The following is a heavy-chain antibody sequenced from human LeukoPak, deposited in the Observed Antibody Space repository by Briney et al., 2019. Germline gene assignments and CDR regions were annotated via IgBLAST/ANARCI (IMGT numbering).Heavy chain of an antibody. Sequence: PGGSLRLSCAASGFTFSSYGMHWVRQAPGKGLEWVAVIWYDGSNKYYADSVKGRFTIPRDNSKNTLYLHMNSLRAEDTAVYYCAKGEVAGPMNFDYWGQGTLVTVSS. CDR2: IWYDGSNK. D-gene: IGHD6-19*01. V-gene: IGHV3-33*06. CDR1: GFTFSSYG. CDR3: AKGEVAGPMNFDY. J-gene: IGHJ4*02.